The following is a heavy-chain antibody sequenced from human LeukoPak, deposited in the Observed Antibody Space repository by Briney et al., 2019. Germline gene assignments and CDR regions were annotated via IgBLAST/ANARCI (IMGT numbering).Heavy chain of an antibody. V-gene: IGHV1-46*01. D-gene: IGHD2-2*01. CDR3: ASSSTSPYYFDY. CDR1: GYTFTSYY. Sequence: ASVKVSCKASGYTFTSYYMHWVRQAPGQGLEWMGIINPSGGSTSYAQKFQGRVTMTRDMSTCTVYMELSSLRSEDTAVYYCASSSTSPYYFDYWGQGTLVTVSS. CDR2: INPSGGST. J-gene: IGHJ4*02.